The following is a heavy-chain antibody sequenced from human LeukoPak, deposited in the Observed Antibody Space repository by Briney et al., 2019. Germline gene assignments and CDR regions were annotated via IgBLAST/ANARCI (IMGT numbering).Heavy chain of an antibody. CDR3: ARGYKSGSSSPRYFDL. Sequence: PSETLSLTCAVSGGSISSGGYSWSWIRQSPGKGLEWIGYIYHSGSTYYNPSLKSRVTISVDRSKNQFSLKLSSVTAADTAVYYCARGYKSGSSSPRYFDLWGRGTLVTVSS. J-gene: IGHJ2*01. CDR1: GGSISSGGYS. V-gene: IGHV4-30-2*06. D-gene: IGHD6-6*01. CDR2: IYHSGST.